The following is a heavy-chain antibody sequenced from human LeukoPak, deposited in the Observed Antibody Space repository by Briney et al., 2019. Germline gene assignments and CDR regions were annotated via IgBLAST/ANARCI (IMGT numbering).Heavy chain of an antibody. Sequence: ASVKVSCKASGYTFTGYYMHWVRQAPGQGLEWMGWINPNSGGTNYAQKFQGRVTMTRDTSISTAYMELSRLRSDTAVYYCARGGDYYYYMDVWGKGTTVTVSS. CDR2: INPNSGGT. D-gene: IGHD4-17*01. CDR3: ARGGDYYYYMDV. CDR1: GYTFTGYY. V-gene: IGHV1-2*02. J-gene: IGHJ6*03.